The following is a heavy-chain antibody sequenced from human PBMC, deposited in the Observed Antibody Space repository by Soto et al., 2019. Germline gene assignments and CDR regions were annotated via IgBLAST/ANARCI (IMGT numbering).Heavy chain of an antibody. CDR2: ISPDSGKT. Sequence: QAYLEPSGAEVKKPGASVKVSCKASGYSLTDNGITWVRQASGQGLEYVGWISPDSGKTDYAQKFQGRVTMTRDTSINTVYMELSSLRSDDTAVYYCARVYGYYYYYMDVWGKGTTVTVSS. V-gene: IGHV1-8*01. CDR3: ARVYGYYYYYMDV. J-gene: IGHJ6*03. D-gene: IGHD2-8*01. CDR1: GYSLTDNG.